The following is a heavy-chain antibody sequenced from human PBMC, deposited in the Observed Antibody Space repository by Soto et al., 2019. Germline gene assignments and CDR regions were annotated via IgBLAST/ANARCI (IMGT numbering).Heavy chain of an antibody. V-gene: IGHV2-5*02. CDR2: IYGDNDK. D-gene: IGHD4-17*01. J-gene: IGHJ4*02. Sequence: QITLKESGPSPVKPTQTLTVTCTFSGFSLSNSGVGVAWIRQPPGKALEWLALIYGDNDKRYSPSLKTRLTITNDTSTNPVVRTMTNMDPVDTATYYCAPGPVHVYGDYDPGTSHVFASWGQGTLVTVSS. CDR3: APGPVHVYGDYDPGTSHVFAS. CDR1: GFSLSNSGVG.